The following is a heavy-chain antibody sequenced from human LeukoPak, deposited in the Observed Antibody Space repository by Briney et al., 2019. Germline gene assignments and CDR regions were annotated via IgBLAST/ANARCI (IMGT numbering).Heavy chain of an antibody. J-gene: IGHJ3*02. V-gene: IGHV3-21*01. D-gene: IGHD6-13*01. CDR3: ARGRYSSLGFDI. CDR1: GCTFSSYS. CDR2: ISSSRSYI. Sequence: PGGSLRLSCAASGCTFSSYSMNWVRQAPGKGLEWVSSISSSRSYIYYAYSVKGRFTISSDNAKNLLYLQMNSLRAEDTAVYYCARGRYSSLGFDIWGQGTMVTVSS.